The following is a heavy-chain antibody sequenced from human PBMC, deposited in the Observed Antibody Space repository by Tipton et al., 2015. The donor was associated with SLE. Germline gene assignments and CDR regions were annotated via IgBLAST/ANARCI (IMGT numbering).Heavy chain of an antibody. D-gene: IGHD3-3*01. Sequence: TLSLTCNVSGGSISSSSYYWGWIRQPPGKGLEWIGSIYFRGDTYHNPSLKSRVTLSVDSSKNQFSLNLKTLTAADTAVYYCARLDFNHDFWSGYAFDICGQGTMVTVSS. CDR1: GGSISSSSYY. J-gene: IGHJ3*02. CDR2: IYFRGDT. V-gene: IGHV4-39*07. CDR3: ARLDFNHDFWSGYAFDI.